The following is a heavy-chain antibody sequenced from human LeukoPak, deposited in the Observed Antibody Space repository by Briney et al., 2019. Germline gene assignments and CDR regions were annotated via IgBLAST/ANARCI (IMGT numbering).Heavy chain of an antibody. D-gene: IGHD3-10*01. V-gene: IGHV3-23*01. Sequence: GGSLRLSCAASGFTFSSYAMSWVRQAPGKGLEWVSAISGSGGSTYYADSVKGRFTISRDNSKNTLYLQMNSLRAEDTAVYYCARASYGSGSYYKGGFDYWGQGTLVTVSS. CDR1: GFTFSSYA. CDR2: ISGSGGST. J-gene: IGHJ4*02. CDR3: ARASYGSGSYYKGGFDY.